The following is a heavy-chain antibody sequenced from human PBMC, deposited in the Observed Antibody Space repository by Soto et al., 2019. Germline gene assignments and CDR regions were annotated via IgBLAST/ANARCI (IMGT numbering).Heavy chain of an antibody. V-gene: IGHV4-34*01. Sequence: SETLSLTCAVYGGSFSGYYWSWIRQPPGKGLEWIGEINHSGSTNYNPSLKSRVTISVDTSKNQFSLKLSSVTAADTAVYYCARDRGYYGSGSYYNVKAYYYYGMDVWGQGTPLTVSS. CDR1: GGSFSGYY. CDR2: INHSGST. J-gene: IGHJ6*02. CDR3: ARDRGYYGSGSYYNVKAYYYYGMDV. D-gene: IGHD3-10*01.